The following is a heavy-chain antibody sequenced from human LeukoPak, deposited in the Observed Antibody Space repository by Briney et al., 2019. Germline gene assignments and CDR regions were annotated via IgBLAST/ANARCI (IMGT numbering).Heavy chain of an antibody. V-gene: IGHV3-23*01. CDR3: AKDAYCSGGSCYFDY. J-gene: IGHJ4*02. CDR1: EFTFSSYA. CDR2: ISGSGGST. D-gene: IGHD2-15*01. Sequence: GGSLGLSGAASEFTFSSYAMSWGGRAPGKGRERFSGISGSGGSTYYADSVKGRFTISRDNSKNTLYLQMNSLRAEDTAVYYCAKDAYCSGGSCYFDYWGQGTLVTVSS.